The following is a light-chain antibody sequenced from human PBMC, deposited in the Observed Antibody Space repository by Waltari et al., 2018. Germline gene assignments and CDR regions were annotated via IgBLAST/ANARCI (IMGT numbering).Light chain of an antibody. V-gene: IGKV1-33*01. CDR2: DAS. CDR1: RDINNF. J-gene: IGKJ2*01. CDR3: QLYDDFPPYT. Sequence: DIQMTQSPSSLSASVGDRVTISCQASRDINNFLNWYQQKPGKAPTLRIYDASNLEIGVPSRFSGRGSGTHFTLTITNVQPEDVATYYCQLYDDFPPYTFGQGTKLDIK.